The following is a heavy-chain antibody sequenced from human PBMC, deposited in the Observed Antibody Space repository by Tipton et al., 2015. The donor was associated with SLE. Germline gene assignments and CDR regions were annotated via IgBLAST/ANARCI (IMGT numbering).Heavy chain of an antibody. CDR2: IYYSGGT. CDR1: GGSISRSSHY. Sequence: TLSLTCTVSGGSISRSSHYWGWIRQPPGKGLEWIGSIYYSGGTYYNSSLKSRVTISVDTSKNQFSLKLSSVTDADTAVYYCAREGQYQGWFDPWGQGTLVTASS. V-gene: IGHV4-39*07. CDR3: AREGQYQGWFDP. J-gene: IGHJ5*02. D-gene: IGHD2-2*01.